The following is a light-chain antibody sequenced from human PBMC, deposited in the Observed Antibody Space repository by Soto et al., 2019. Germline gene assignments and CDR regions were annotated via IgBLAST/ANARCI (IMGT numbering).Light chain of an antibody. J-gene: IGKJ4*01. CDR1: QSISNY. V-gene: IGKV1-39*01. Sequence: DIQMTQSPSSLSASVGDRVTISCRASQSISNYLNWYQQKPGKAPKLLIYAASSLQSGVPSRFGGGGSGTDFTLTISSLQPEDFATYYCQQSYSTLTFGGGTKVEIK. CDR2: AAS. CDR3: QQSYSTLT.